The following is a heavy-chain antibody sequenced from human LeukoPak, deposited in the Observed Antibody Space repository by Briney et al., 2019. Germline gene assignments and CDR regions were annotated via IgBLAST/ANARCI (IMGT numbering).Heavy chain of an antibody. Sequence: KPSETLSLTCTVSGGSISSYYWSWIRQPPGKGLEWIGYIYYSGSTNYNPSLKRRVTISVDTSKNQFSLKLSSVTAADTAVYYCARDRGYCTNGVCAGTDYWGQGTLVTVSS. D-gene: IGHD2-8*01. CDR3: ARDRGYCTNGVCAGTDY. V-gene: IGHV4-59*01. J-gene: IGHJ4*02. CDR2: IYYSGST. CDR1: GGSISSYY.